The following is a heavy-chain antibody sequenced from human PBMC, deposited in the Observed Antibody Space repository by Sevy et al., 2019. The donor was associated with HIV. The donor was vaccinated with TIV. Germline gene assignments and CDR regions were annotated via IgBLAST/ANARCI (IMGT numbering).Heavy chain of an antibody. CDR3: ARAYYYGSGSYHMESVYFDY. D-gene: IGHD3-10*01. V-gene: IGHV4-30-2*01. CDR2: IYHSGST. Sequence: SETLSLTCAVSGGSISSGGYSWSWIRQPPGKGLEWIGYIYHSGSTYYNPSLKSRVTISVDRSKNQFSLKLSSVTAADTAVYYCARAYYYGSGSYHMESVYFDYWGQGTLVTVSS. CDR1: GGSISSGGYS. J-gene: IGHJ4*02.